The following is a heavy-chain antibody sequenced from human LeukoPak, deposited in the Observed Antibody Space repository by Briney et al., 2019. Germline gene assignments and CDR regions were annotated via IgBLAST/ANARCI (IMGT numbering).Heavy chain of an antibody. J-gene: IGHJ4*02. V-gene: IGHV3-15*01. CDR2: IKSKTDGGTT. D-gene: IGHD1/OR15-1a*01. CDR1: GFTFSNAW. Sequence: GGSLRLSCAASGFTFSNAWTSWVRQAPGKGLEWVGRIKSKTDGGTTDYAAPVKDRFTISRDDSKNTLYLQMNSLKTEDTAVYYCTTSRTSVYYFDYWGQGTLVTVSS. CDR3: TTSRTSVYYFDY.